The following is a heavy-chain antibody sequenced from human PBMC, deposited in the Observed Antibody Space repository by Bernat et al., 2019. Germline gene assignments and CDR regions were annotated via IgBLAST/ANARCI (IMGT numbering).Heavy chain of an antibody. V-gene: IGHV3-73*02. CDR1: GFTFSGSA. D-gene: IGHD6-19*01. CDR3: TRHGIEVAGFEDY. CDR2: IRSKANSYAT. Sequence: EVQLVASGGGLVQPGGSLKLSCAASGFTFSGSAMHWVRQASGKGLEWVGRIRSKANSYATAYAASVKGRFTISRDDSKNTAYLQMNSLKTEDTAVYYCTRHGIEVAGFEDYWGQGTLVTVSS. J-gene: IGHJ4*02.